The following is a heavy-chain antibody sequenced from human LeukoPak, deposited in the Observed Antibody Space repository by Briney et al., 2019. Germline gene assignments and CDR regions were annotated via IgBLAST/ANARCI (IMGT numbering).Heavy chain of an antibody. CDR1: GGSISSYY. Sequence: SETLSLTCTVPGGSISSYYWSWIRQPAGKGLEWIGRIYTSGSTNYNPSLKSRVTISVDKSKNQFSLKLSSETAADTAVYYCARAGSIAAAADWGQGTLVTVSS. D-gene: IGHD6-13*01. CDR2: IYTSGST. V-gene: IGHV4-4*07. CDR3: ARAGSIAAAAD. J-gene: IGHJ4*02.